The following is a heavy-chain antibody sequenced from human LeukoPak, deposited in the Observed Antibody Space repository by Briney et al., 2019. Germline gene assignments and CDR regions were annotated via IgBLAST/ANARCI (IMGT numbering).Heavy chain of an antibody. CDR3: ARDRNYAFDN. J-gene: IGHJ4*02. D-gene: IGHD1-7*01. Sequence: GGSLRLSCTASGFPFSDYSMNWVRQAPGKGLEWISYIGISSGNTKYADSVKGRFTISADNARNSLYLQMNSLRVEDTAVYYCARDRNYAFDNWGQGTLVSVSS. V-gene: IGHV3-48*04. CDR1: GFPFSDYS. CDR2: IGISSGNT.